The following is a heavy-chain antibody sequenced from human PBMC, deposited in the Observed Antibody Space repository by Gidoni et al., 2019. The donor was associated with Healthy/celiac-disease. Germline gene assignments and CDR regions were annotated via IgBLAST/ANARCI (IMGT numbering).Heavy chain of an antibody. D-gene: IGHD2-2*01. J-gene: IGHJ6*03. CDR3: ARHRSQDIVVVPANYYMDV. CDR1: GGSISSSSYY. V-gene: IGHV4-39*01. CDR2: IYYSGST. Sequence: QLQLQESGPGLVKPSETLSLNCTVPGGSISSSSYYWGWLRQPPGKGLEWIGSIYYSGSTYYNPALKSRVTISVDTSKNQFSLKLSSVTAADTAVYYCARHRSQDIVVVPANYYMDVWGKGTTVTVSS.